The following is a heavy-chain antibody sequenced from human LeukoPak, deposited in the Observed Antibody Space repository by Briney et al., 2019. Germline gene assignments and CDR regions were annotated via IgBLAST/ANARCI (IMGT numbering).Heavy chain of an antibody. CDR2: INAGNGNT. D-gene: IGHD4-17*01. V-gene: IGHV1-3*01. J-gene: IGHJ6*02. CDR3: ARGPSYGEGMDV. CDR1: GYTFTSYA. Sequence: GASVKVSCEASGYTFTSYAMHWVRQAPGQRLEWMGWINAGNGNTKYSQKFQGRVTITRDTSASTAYMELSSLRSEDTAVYYCARGPSYGEGMDVWGQGTTVTVSS.